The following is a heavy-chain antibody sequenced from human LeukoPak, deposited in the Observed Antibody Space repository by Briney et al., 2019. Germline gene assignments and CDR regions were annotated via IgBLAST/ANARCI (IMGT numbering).Heavy chain of an antibody. J-gene: IGHJ4*02. CDR1: GFTFSSYA. CDR3: ARGNYYDSSGPEQD. D-gene: IGHD3-22*01. V-gene: IGHV3-23*01. CDR2: ISGSGGGT. Sequence: GGSLRLSCAASGFTFSSYAISWVRQAPGKGLEWVSAISGSGGGTYYADFVKGRFTTSRDNSRNTLYLQMNSLRAEDTAVYYCARGNYYDSSGPEQDWGQGTLVTVSS.